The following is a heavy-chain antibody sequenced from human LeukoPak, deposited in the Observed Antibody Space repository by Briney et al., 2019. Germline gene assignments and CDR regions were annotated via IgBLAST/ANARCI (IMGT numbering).Heavy chain of an antibody. CDR1: GGSISSSNW. CDR3: SREGRWLQLGFDY. CDR2: IYSSGST. J-gene: IGHJ4*02. Sequence: SGTLSLTCAVSGGSISSSNWWSWIRQSPGKGLEWIGYIYSSGSTNYNPSLKSRVTISVDTSKSQFSLKLSSVTAADTAVYFCSREGRWLQLGFDYWGRGTLVTVSS. V-gene: IGHV4-4*02. D-gene: IGHD5-24*01.